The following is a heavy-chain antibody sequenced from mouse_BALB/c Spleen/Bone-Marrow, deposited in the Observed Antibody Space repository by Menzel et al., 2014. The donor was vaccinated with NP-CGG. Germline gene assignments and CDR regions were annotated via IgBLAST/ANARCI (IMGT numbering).Heavy chain of an antibody. CDR3: ARPYYRYLYFDY. Sequence: EVQLQQSGGGLVQPGGSLKLSCAASGFDFSRYWMNWVRQAPGKGLEWIGEINPDSSAIIYTPSLKDNFTISRDNAKNTLYLQMSKVRSEDTALYYCARPYYRYLYFDYWGQGTTLTVSS. J-gene: IGHJ2*01. CDR1: GFDFSRYW. CDR2: INPDSSAI. V-gene: IGHV4-1*02. D-gene: IGHD2-14*01.